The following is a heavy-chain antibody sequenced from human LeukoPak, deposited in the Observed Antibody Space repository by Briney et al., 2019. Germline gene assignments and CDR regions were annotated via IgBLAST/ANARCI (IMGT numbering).Heavy chain of an antibody. D-gene: IGHD3-22*01. CDR2: ISSSSSTI. CDR1: GFTFSSYS. CDR3: ARGVGSSGYPYYFDY. J-gene: IGHJ4*02. Sequence: GGSLRLSCAASGFTFSSYSMNWVRQAPGKGLEWVSYISSSSSTIYYADSVKGRFTISRDNAENSLYLQMNSLRAEDTAVYYCARGVGSSGYPYYFDYWGQGTLVTVSS. V-gene: IGHV3-48*04.